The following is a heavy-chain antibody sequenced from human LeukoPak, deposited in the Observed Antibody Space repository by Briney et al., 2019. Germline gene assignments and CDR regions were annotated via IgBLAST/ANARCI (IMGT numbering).Heavy chain of an antibody. CDR2: ISYDGSNK. J-gene: IGHJ3*02. CDR1: GFTFSSYA. Sequence: GGSLRLSCAASGFTFSSYAMHWVRQAPGKGLEWVAVISYDGSNKYYADSVKGRFTISRDNSKNTLYLQMNSLRAEDTAVYYCGRSGSGWYVGSAFDIWGQGTMVTVSS. V-gene: IGHV3-30*04. CDR3: GRSGSGWYVGSAFDI. D-gene: IGHD6-19*01.